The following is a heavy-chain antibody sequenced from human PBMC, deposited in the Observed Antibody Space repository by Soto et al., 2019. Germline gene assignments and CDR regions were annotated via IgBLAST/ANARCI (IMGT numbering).Heavy chain of an antibody. Sequence: QVQLVESGGGVVQPGRSLRLSCAVSGFIFSSYGMHWVRQAPGKGVEWVAAISFDGSNKFYEDSVKGRLTISRDNSKNTVYLQLNSLRSEDTAVYYCAKVWSSSSLYYYGMDVWGQGTTVTVS. V-gene: IGHV3-30*18. CDR3: AKVWSSSSLYYYGMDV. J-gene: IGHJ6*02. D-gene: IGHD2-2*01. CDR2: ISFDGSNK. CDR1: GFIFSSYG.